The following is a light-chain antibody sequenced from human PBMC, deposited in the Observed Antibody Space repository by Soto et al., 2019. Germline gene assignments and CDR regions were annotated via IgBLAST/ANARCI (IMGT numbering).Light chain of an antibody. CDR1: SSDIGGYDF. V-gene: IGLV2-14*03. Sequence: QSALTQPASVSGSPGQSITISCSGSSSDIGGYDFVSWYQQHSGKAPRLIIFDVTNRPSGVSDRFSGSKSGNTASLTISGLQTGDEADYYCSSFTRSATLVFGGGTKVTVL. CDR3: SSFTRSATLV. CDR2: DVT. J-gene: IGLJ2*01.